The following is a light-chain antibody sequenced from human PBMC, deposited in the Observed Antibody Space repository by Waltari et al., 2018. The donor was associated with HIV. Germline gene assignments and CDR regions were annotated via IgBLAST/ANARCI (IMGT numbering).Light chain of an antibody. J-gene: IGLJ2*01. CDR1: RSDTGNYNL. Sequence: QSALTQPASVSGSPGQSITISCTGTRSDTGNYNLVSWYQLFPGKAPKHIIYEDNTRPSGVSNRFSGSKSADTASLTISGLQAEDEADYYCCAYAGGLEFGGGTKLTVL. CDR3: CAYAGGLE. V-gene: IGLV2-23*01. CDR2: EDN.